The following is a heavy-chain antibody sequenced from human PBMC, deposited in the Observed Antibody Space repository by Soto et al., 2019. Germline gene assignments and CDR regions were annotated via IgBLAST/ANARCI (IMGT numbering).Heavy chain of an antibody. V-gene: IGHV3-9*01. D-gene: IGHD3-16*01. CDR1: GFSFADYG. CDR3: PTDNALARGGPFDY. J-gene: IGHJ4*02. CDR2: ISWDSGDI. Sequence: EVQLVKSGGGSVQPGRSLRLSCEASGFSFADYGMHWVRQGPGKGLEWVSGISWDSGDIYYVDSVRGRFTISRAKAKKSPYLQMNSLRTEDTALYYCPTDNALARGGPFDYWGQRILVNVSS.